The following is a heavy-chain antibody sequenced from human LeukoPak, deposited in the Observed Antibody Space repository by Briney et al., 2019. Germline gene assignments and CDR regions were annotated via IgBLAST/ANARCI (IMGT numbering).Heavy chain of an antibody. Sequence: GGSLRLSCAASGFTFSNSWMSWVRQAPGKGLEWVANIKRDGSEKYYVDSVKGRFTISRDNAKSSLFLQMNSLRADDTAVYYCEGSAGYWGQGSLVTVPS. CDR2: IKRDGSEK. V-gene: IGHV3-7*01. CDR1: GFTFSNSW. CDR3: EGSAGY. J-gene: IGHJ4*02.